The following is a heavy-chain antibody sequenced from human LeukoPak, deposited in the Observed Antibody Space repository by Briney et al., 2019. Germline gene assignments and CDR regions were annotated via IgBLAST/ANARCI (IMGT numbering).Heavy chain of an antibody. J-gene: IGHJ4*02. Sequence: GGSLRLSCAASGFTFSSYGMHWVRQAPGKGLEWVAVIWYDGSNKYYADSVKGRFTISRDNSKNTLYLQMNSLRAEDTAVYYCVGSIAASDFDYWGRGTLVTVSS. CDR2: IWYDGSNK. V-gene: IGHV3-33*08. CDR1: GFTFSSYG. CDR3: VGSIAASDFDY. D-gene: IGHD6-6*01.